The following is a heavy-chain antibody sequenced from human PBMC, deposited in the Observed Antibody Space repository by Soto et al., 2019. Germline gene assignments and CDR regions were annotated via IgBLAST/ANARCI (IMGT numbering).Heavy chain of an antibody. D-gene: IGHD3-3*01. Sequence: QVQLQESGPGLVKPSETLSLTCTVSGDSVSSVGFHWAWLRRPPGKGLELIGYIYNGGSTYYRPSLESRMHMSLDATNNHYSQRVTSVTAADTAVYFCARAPVGLDTISYFDYWGQGKLVTVSS. CDR1: GDSVSSVGFH. CDR2: IYNGGST. CDR3: ARAPVGLDTISYFDY. J-gene: IGHJ4*02. V-gene: IGHV4-30-4*01.